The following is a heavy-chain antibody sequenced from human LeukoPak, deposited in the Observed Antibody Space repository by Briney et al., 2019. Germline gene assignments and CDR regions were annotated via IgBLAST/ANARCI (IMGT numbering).Heavy chain of an antibody. D-gene: IGHD5-12*01. J-gene: IGHJ4*02. CDR1: GFTFSNAW. V-gene: IGHV3-15*01. Sequence: GGSLRLSCAASGFTFSNAWMSWVRQAPGKGLEWVGRIKSKTDGGTTDYVAPVKGRFTISRDDSKNTLYLQMNSLKIEDTAVYYCTTDAYYSGYGLDYWGQGTLVTVSS. CDR3: TTDAYYSGYGLDY. CDR2: IKSKTDGGTT.